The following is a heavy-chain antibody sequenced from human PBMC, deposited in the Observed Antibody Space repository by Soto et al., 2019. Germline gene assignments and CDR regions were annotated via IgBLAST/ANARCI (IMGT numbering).Heavy chain of an antibody. Sequence: QVQLVQSGAEVKKPGSSVKVSCKASGGTFSSYAIIWVRQAPVQGLEWMGGIIPIFGTANYAQNFQGRVTITADESTSTPYMDLSSLRSEDTAVYYCARDHVHYYDSSGYQFDYWGQGTLGTVSS. CDR2: IIPIFGTA. CDR1: GGTFSSYA. J-gene: IGHJ4*02. V-gene: IGHV1-69*01. D-gene: IGHD3-22*01. CDR3: ARDHVHYYDSSGYQFDY.